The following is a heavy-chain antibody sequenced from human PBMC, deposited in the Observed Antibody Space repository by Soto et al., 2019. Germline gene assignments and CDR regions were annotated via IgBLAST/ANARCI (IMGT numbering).Heavy chain of an antibody. D-gene: IGHD3-16*02. Sequence: EVQLVESGGGLVQPGGSLRLSCSASGFTFSSSAMHWVRQAPGKGLEWVSSISSSSSYIYYADSVKGRFTISRDNAKNSLYLQMNSLRAEDTAVYYCARDRVIAVYGMDVWGQGTTVTVSS. CDR2: ISSSSSYI. CDR1: GFTFSSSA. V-gene: IGHV3-21*01. CDR3: ARDRVIAVYGMDV. J-gene: IGHJ6*02.